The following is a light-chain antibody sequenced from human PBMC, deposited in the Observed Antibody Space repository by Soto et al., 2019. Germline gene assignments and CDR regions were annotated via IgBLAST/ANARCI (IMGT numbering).Light chain of an antibody. V-gene: IGKV3-15*01. J-gene: IGKJ4*01. CDR2: STS. CDR3: QQYHTWPLT. CDR1: QSVNNN. Sequence: EIVMTQSPAPLSVSPGEGATLSCRASQSVNNNLAWYQQTPGRAPRLLIYSTSTRAIDTADRFSGSGSGTDFTLTVSSLQSEDFAVYYCQQYHTWPLTGGGGTKVEI.